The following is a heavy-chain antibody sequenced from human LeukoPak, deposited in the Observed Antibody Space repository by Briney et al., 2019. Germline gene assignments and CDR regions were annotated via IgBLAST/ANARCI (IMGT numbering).Heavy chain of an antibody. V-gene: IGHV1-2*02. D-gene: IGHD2-2*01. Sequence: ASVKVSCKASGYTCTAKYIHWVRQAPGQGLEWMGWINADSGGTNYAQSFQGRVTMTRDTSISTAYMELTSLRSDDTAVYYCARAVPAAAYWGQGTLVTVSS. CDR1: GYTCTAKY. CDR2: INADSGGT. CDR3: ARAVPAAAY. J-gene: IGHJ4*02.